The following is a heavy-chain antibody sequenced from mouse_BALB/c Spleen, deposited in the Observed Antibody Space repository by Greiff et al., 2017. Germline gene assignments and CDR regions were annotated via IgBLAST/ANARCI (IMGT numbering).Heavy chain of an antibody. Sequence: DVHLVESGGGLVKPGGSLKLSCAASGFTFSSYAMSWVRQTPEKRLEWVATISSGGSYTYYPDSVKGRFTISRDNAKNTLYLQMSSLRSEDTAMYYCARQDGYLDYWGQGTTLTVSS. CDR3: ARQDGYLDY. V-gene: IGHV5-9-3*01. CDR1: GFTFSSYA. J-gene: IGHJ2*01. CDR2: ISSGGSYT. D-gene: IGHD2-3*01.